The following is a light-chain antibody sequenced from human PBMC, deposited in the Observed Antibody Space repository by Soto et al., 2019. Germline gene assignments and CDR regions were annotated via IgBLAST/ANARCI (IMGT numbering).Light chain of an antibody. CDR1: QSISTW. CDR3: QQSYSSPPYT. J-gene: IGKJ2*01. CDR2: KAS. V-gene: IGKV1-5*03. Sequence: DIQMTQSPSTLSASVGDRVTITCRASQSISTWLAWYQQEPGKAPKLLIHKASSLQSGVPSRFSGSGSGTDFTLIISSLQPEDFATYYCQQSYSSPPYTFGQGTKLEIK.